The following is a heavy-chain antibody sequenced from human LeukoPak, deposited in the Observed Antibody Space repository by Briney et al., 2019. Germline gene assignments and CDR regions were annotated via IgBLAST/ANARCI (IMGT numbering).Heavy chain of an antibody. Sequence: ASVKVSCKASGYTFTDYYMHWVRQAPGQGLEWMGWINPNSGGTNYAQKFQGRVTMTRDTSITTAYMELSRLRSDDTAMYYCATDTGIQLRFVYWGQGTLVTVSS. CDR3: ATDTGIQLRFVY. CDR2: INPNSGGT. D-gene: IGHD5-18*01. J-gene: IGHJ4*02. V-gene: IGHV1-2*02. CDR1: GYTFTDYY.